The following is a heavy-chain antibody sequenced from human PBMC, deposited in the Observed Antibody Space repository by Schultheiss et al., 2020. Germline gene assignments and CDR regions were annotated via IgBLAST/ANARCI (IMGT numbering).Heavy chain of an antibody. V-gene: IGHV4-34*01. CDR2: INHSGST. CDR1: GGSFSGYY. J-gene: IGHJ5*02. CDR3: ARVLGSSKNNWFDP. D-gene: IGHD6-6*01. Sequence: SETLSLTCAVYGGSFSGYYWSWIRQPPGKGLEWIGEINHSGSTNYNPSLKSRVTISVDTSKNQFSLKLSSVTAADTAVYYCARVLGSSKNNWFDPWGQGTLVTVSS.